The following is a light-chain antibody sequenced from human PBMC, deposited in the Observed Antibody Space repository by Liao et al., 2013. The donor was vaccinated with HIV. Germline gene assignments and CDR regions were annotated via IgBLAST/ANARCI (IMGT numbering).Light chain of an antibody. CDR2: YDS. CDR1: KIGSKS. CDR3: QAWDSSTGHV. Sequence: SYVLTQPPSVSVAPGQTARITCGGHKIGSKSVHWYQQKPGQAPVLVIYYDSDRPSGIPERFSGSNSGNTATLTITGTQSIDEADYYCQAWDSSTGHVFGTGTTVTVL. J-gene: IGLJ1*01. V-gene: IGLV3-21*01.